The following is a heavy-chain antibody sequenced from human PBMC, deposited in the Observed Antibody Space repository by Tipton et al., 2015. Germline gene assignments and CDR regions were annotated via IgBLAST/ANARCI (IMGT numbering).Heavy chain of an antibody. Sequence: SLRLSCAASGFTFSSYAMSWVRQAPGKGLEWVSSISGSSYDTYYADSVKGRFTISRDNSKNTLFLQMNNLRAEDTAVYYCAARPGSGTYYLGTFDYWGQGTLVTVSS. CDR2: ISGSSYDT. V-gene: IGHV3-23*01. D-gene: IGHD3-10*01. J-gene: IGHJ4*02. CDR3: AARPGSGTYYLGTFDY. CDR1: GFTFSSYA.